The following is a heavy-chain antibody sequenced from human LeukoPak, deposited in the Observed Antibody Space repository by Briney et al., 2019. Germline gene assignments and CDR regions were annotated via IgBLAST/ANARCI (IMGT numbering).Heavy chain of an antibody. CDR3: AKDARRSSGWYFFDH. CDR1: RFTFSSYW. V-gene: IGHV3-23*01. D-gene: IGHD6-19*01. J-gene: IGHJ4*02. CDR2: ISDSGGTT. Sequence: GGSLRLSCAASRFTFSSYWMSWVRQAPGKGLEWVSVISDSGGTTYYADSVKGRFTISRDNSRNTLYLRMNSLRVEDTAVYYCAKDARRSSGWYFFDHWGQGTLVTVSS.